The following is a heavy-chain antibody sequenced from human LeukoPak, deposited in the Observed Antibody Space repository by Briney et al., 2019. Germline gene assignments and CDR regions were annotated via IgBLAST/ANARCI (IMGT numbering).Heavy chain of an antibody. CDR3: ARRTYYDTLTGYNYWYFDL. V-gene: IGHV4-59*01. J-gene: IGHJ2*01. CDR2: IYYTGST. CDR1: GVSISDYY. D-gene: IGHD3-9*01. Sequence: SPSETLSLTCTVSGVSISDYYWSWVRQPPGKGLEWIGYIYYTGSTDYNPSLKSRVTMSLDTSKNQFSLNLRSVIAADTAVYYCARRTYYDTLTGYNYWYFDLWGRGTLVTVSS.